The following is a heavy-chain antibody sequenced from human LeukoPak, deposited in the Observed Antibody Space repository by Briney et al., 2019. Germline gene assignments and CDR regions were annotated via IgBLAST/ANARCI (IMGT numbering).Heavy chain of an antibody. CDR1: RFTFCDTW. CDR2: IKTNIKGATT. D-gene: IGHD2-21*01. J-gene: IGHJ4*02. CDR3: GDFNGHTKDY. Sequence: GGALRHSCVAPRFTFCDTWMNVVGPALRRRVGWGALIKTNIKGATTDYAAAVKGRSIISRDDSNTPLHQQMNNLKAEDTAVYYCGDFNGHTKDYWGQGTLVTVSS. V-gene: IGHV3-15*01.